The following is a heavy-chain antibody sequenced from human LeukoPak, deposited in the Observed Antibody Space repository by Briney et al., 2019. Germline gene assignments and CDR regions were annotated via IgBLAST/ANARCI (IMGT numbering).Heavy chain of an antibody. CDR2: INHSGST. CDR3: ARHLGYSSSWYLAY. V-gene: IGHV4-34*01. D-gene: IGHD6-13*01. J-gene: IGHJ4*02. Sequence: SETLSLTCAVYGGSFNGYYWSWIRQPPGKGLEWIGEINHSGSTNYNPSLKSRVTISVDTSKNQFSLKLSSVTAADTAVYYCARHLGYSSSWYLAYWGQGTLVTVSS. CDR1: GGSFNGYY.